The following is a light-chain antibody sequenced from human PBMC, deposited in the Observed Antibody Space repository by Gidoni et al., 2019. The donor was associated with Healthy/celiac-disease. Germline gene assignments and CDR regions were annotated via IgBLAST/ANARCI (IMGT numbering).Light chain of an antibody. V-gene: IGKV3-15*01. CDR3: QQYNNWLYT. CDR2: GAS. J-gene: IGKJ2*01. CDR1: RSVSSN. Sequence: VLTQSPATLSVPPGERATLSCRASRSVSSNLAWYQQEPGQAPRLLIYGASTRATGIPARFSGSGSGTEFTLTISSLQSEDFAVYYCQQYNNWLYTFGQGTKLEIK.